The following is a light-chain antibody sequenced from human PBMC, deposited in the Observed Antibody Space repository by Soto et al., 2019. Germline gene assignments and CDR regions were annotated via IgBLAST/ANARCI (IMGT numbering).Light chain of an antibody. J-gene: IGKJ2*01. CDR1: QSIDSY. Sequence: DIQMTQSPPSLSVSLGDRATITCRASQSIDSYLNWYQQNPGKAPKLLIYAASSLQRGVPSRFSVSGSGTDFTLTISSLQPEDFATHYCKQSYTTPYTFGQGTKVDIK. CDR3: KQSYTTPYT. CDR2: AAS. V-gene: IGKV1-39*01.